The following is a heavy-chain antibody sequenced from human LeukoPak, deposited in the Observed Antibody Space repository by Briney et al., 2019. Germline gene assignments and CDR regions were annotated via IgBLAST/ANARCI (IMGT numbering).Heavy chain of an antibody. CDR3: ARARIVVDLYSKGLDY. Sequence: GGSLRLSCAASGVTFSSYAIHWVRQAPGKGLEWVAVSSYDGSNQYFAGSVKGRFTISRDNSKNTLYLQMNSLRAEDTAVYYCARARIVVDLYSKGLDYWGQGTLVTVSS. D-gene: IGHD3-22*01. J-gene: IGHJ4*02. CDR1: GVTFSSYA. V-gene: IGHV3-30*04. CDR2: SSYDGSNQ.